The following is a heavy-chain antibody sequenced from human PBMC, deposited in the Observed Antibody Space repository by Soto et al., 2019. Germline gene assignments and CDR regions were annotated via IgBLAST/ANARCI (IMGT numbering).Heavy chain of an antibody. V-gene: IGHV3-15*01. CDR2: IKSKTDGGTT. D-gene: IGHD3-3*01. J-gene: IGHJ4*02. CDR3: TPHYDFWSGYIDY. CDR1: GFTFSNAW. Sequence: GGSLRLSCAASGFTFSNAWMSWVRQAPGKGLEWVGRIKSKTDGGTTDYAAPVKGRFTISRDDSKNTLYLQMNSLKTEDTAVYYCTPHYDFWSGYIDYWGQGTLVTVSS.